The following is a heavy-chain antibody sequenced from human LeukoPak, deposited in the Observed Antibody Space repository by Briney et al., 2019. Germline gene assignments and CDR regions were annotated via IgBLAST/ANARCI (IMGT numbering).Heavy chain of an antibody. V-gene: IGHV1-2*02. Sequence: ASVKVSCKASGYTFTDYHLHWVRQAPGQGLEWMGWINANSGGTNYAPKFQGRVTLTRDMSISSAYMELNSLTPDDTAVYFCARLRGDFDYWGQGTLVTASS. J-gene: IGHJ4*02. CDR1: GYTFTDYH. CDR3: ARLRGDFDY. CDR2: INANSGGT.